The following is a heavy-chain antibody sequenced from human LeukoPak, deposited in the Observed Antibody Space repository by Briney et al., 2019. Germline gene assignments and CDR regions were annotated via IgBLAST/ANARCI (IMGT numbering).Heavy chain of an antibody. Sequence: PGGSLRLSCAASGFTFSSYAMHWVRQAPGKGLEWVAVISYDGSNKYYADSVKGRFTISRDNSKNTLYLQMNSLRAEDTAVYYCARDPGDGWSRAFDIWGQGTMVTVSS. J-gene: IGHJ3*02. D-gene: IGHD2-15*01. V-gene: IGHV3-30-3*01. CDR1: GFTFSSYA. CDR3: ARDPGDGWSRAFDI. CDR2: ISYDGSNK.